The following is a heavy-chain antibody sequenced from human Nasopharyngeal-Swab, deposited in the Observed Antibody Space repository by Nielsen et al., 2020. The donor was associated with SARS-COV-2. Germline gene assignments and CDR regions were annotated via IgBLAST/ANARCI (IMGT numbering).Heavy chain of an antibody. CDR2: ISDSGGST. V-gene: IGHV3-23*01. Sequence: GESLKISCAASGFTFSSYAMSWVRQAPGKGLEWVSAISDSGGSTYYADSVKGRFTISRDNSKNTLYLQMNSLRAEDTAVYYCAKVSSPYDFWSGYYTSYYYMDVWGKGTTVTVSS. J-gene: IGHJ6*03. CDR3: AKVSSPYDFWSGYYTSYYYMDV. CDR1: GFTFSSYA. D-gene: IGHD3-3*01.